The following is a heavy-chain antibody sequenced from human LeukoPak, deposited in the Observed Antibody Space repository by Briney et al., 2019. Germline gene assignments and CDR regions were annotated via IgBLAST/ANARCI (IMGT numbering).Heavy chain of an antibody. V-gene: IGHV3-48*03. D-gene: IGHD6-13*01. CDR2: IYSSGHTI. Sequence: GSLRLSCTASGFAFSSYEMNWVRQAPGKGLEWVSYIYSSGHTIYYADSVKGRFTISRDNAKNSLYLQMNSLRAEDTAVYYCARIGAGSSRDYWGQGTLVTVSS. J-gene: IGHJ4*02. CDR3: ARIGAGSSRDY. CDR1: GFAFSSYE.